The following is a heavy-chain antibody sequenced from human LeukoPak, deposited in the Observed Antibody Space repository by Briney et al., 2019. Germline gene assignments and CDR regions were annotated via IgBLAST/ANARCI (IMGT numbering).Heavy chain of an antibody. CDR2: IYYSGST. CDR3: GSLSAQDFDY. Sequence: SETLSLTCTVSGGSISSSSYYWGWIRQPPGKGLEWIGSIYYSGSTYYNPSLKSRVTISVDTSKNQFSLKLSSVTAADTTVYYCGSLSAQDFDYWGQGTLVTVSS. CDR1: GGSISSSSYY. D-gene: IGHD1-26*01. V-gene: IGHV4-39*01. J-gene: IGHJ4*02.